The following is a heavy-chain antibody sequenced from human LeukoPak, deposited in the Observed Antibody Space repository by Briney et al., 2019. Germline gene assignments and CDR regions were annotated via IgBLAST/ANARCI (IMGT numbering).Heavy chain of an antibody. D-gene: IGHD2-15*01. CDR2: ITFDNNT. CDR1: GFAFSNYA. Sequence: GGSLRLSCAASGFAFSNYAVNWVRQAPGKGLEWVSLITFDNNTYYADSVKGRFTISRDNSRTTLYLQMNSLRAEDTAVYYCAREGAKYCSGSSCYSGWFDPWGQGTLVTVSS. V-gene: IGHV3-23*01. CDR3: AREGAKYCSGSSCYSGWFDP. J-gene: IGHJ5*02.